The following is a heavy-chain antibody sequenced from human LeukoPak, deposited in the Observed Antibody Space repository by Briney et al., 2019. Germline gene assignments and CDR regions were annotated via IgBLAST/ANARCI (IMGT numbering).Heavy chain of an antibody. V-gene: IGHV4-30-4*01. D-gene: IGHD5-18*01. Sequence: SQTLSLTCTVSGGSISSGDYYWSWIRQPPGKGLEWIGYIYYSGSTYYNPSLKSRVTISVDTSKNQFSLKLSSVTAADTAVYYCARDLGDTAMAKFHYYGMDVWGQGITVTVSS. CDR1: GGSISSGDYY. J-gene: IGHJ6*02. CDR2: IYYSGST. CDR3: ARDLGDTAMAKFHYYGMDV.